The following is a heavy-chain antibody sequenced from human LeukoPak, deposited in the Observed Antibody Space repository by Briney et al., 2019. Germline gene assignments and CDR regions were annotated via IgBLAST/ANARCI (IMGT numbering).Heavy chain of an antibody. D-gene: IGHD2-2*01. J-gene: IGHJ4*02. V-gene: IGHV3-21*01. CDR3: AKDMGYCSSATCYGLDY. CDR2: IFSSSTYI. Sequence: GGSLRLSCAASGFTFNTYSMNWVRQAPGKGLEWVSFIFSSSTYIYYTDSVKGRFTISRDNAKNSLYLQMNSLRAEDTAVYYCAKDMGYCSSATCYGLDYWGQGTLVTVSS. CDR1: GFTFNTYS.